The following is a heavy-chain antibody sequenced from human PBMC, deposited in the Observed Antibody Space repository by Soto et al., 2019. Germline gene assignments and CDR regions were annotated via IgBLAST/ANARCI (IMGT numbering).Heavy chain of an antibody. J-gene: IGHJ4*02. D-gene: IGHD3-10*01. CDR1: GFTFNNYV. V-gene: IGHV3-23*01. CDR3: AKGRGGSGSLTPRVDF. Sequence: EVQLLESGGGLVQPGGSLRLSCAASGFTFNNYVMTWVRQAPRKGLEWVSAISGGGDTTSYADSVKGRFTVSRDGSKNTLYLQMSSLRAEDTALYYCAKGRGGSGSLTPRVDFWGQETLVTVSS. CDR2: ISGGGDTT.